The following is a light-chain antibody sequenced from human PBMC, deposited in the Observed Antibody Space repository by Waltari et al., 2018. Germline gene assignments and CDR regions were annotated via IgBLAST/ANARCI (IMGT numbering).Light chain of an antibody. V-gene: IGKV1-39*01. J-gene: IGKJ2*01. CDR1: QSISTF. CDR3: QQSYITAYT. Sequence: IEMTQSPPSLSASVGDRVTITCRASQSISTFLNWYQQIPGKAPKLLIYLASTLQSGVPSRFSGSGSGTDFSLTISSLQPEDFATYYCQQSYITAYTFGQGTKVEIQ. CDR2: LAS.